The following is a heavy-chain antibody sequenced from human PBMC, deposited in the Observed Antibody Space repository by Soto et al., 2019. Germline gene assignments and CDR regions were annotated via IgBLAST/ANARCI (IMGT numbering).Heavy chain of an antibody. CDR1: GFTFSSYA. CDR3: ARDLELVVVYYYGMDV. V-gene: IGHV3-30-3*01. Sequence: GGSLRLSCAASGFTFSSYAMHWVRQAPGKGLEWVAVISYDGSNKYYADSVKGRFTISRDNSKNTLYLQMNSLRAEDTAVYYCARDLELVVVYYYGMDVWGQGTTVTVSS. J-gene: IGHJ6*02. D-gene: IGHD3-22*01. CDR2: ISYDGSNK.